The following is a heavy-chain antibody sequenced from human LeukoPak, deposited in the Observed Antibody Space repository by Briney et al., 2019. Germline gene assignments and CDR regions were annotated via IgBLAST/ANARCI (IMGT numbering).Heavy chain of an antibody. CDR1: GFTFSSYS. CDR3: ASTIVTTVYPPGWYFDL. Sequence: GGSLRLSCAASGFTFSSYSMNWVRQAPGKGLEWVSYISSSSSTIYYADSVKGRFTISRDNTKSSLFLQMDNLRAEDTAVYYCASTIVTTVYPPGWYFDLWGRGTQVTVSS. J-gene: IGHJ2*01. V-gene: IGHV3-48*04. CDR2: ISSSSSTI. D-gene: IGHD4-17*01.